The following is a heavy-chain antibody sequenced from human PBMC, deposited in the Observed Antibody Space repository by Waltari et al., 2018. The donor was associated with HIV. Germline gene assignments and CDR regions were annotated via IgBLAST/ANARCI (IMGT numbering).Heavy chain of an antibody. CDR1: GFGPGFRLSFSAYW. V-gene: IGHV3-7*01. CDR2: INEDGSEK. D-gene: IGHD3-10*01. J-gene: IGHJ5*02. Sequence: QLAESGGGLVQPGGSLRLSCAGTGFGPGFRLSFSAYWMSWLRKAAGKGLEWVANINEDGSEKYYADSVKGRFTISRDNAKRSFYLQMDSLRLEDTAVYFCAGDGSWSRTWFDPWGQGTLVTVAS. CDR3: AGDGSWSRTWFDP.